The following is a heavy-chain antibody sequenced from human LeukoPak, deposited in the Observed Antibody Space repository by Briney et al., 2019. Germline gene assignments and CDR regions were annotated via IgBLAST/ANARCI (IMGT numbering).Heavy chain of an antibody. CDR3: VRSERDSEPYWYFDL. CDR2: IYYSGST. Sequence: SETLSLTCTVSGGSISSYYWSWIRQPPGKGLEWIGYIYYSGSTNYNPSLKSRVTISVDTSKNQFSLKLSSVTAADTAVYYFVRSERDSEPYWYFDLWGRGTLVTVSS. D-gene: IGHD1-14*01. CDR1: GGSISSYY. V-gene: IGHV4-59*08. J-gene: IGHJ2*01.